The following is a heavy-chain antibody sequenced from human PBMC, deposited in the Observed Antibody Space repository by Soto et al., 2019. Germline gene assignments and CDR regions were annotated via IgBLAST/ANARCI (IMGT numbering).Heavy chain of an antibody. Sequence: QVQLVESGGGVVQPGRSLRLSCAPSGFTFSSYGMHWVRQAPGKGLEWVSFISYDGSNKYYADSVKGRFTISRDNSKNTLYLQMSSLRTEDTAVYYCAKGFSGYDSVLDYWGQGTLVTVSS. CDR1: GFTFSSYG. D-gene: IGHD5-12*01. V-gene: IGHV3-30*18. CDR3: AKGFSGYDSVLDY. CDR2: ISYDGSNK. J-gene: IGHJ4*02.